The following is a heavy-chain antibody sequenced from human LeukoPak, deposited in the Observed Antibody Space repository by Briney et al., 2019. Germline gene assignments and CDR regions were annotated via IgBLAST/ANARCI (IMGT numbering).Heavy chain of an antibody. CDR2: FSYDGSNE. CDR1: GFIFHKCG. V-gene: IGHV3-30*18. D-gene: IGHD3-3*01. J-gene: IGHJ5*02. Sequence: GGSLRLPCAVSGFIFHKCGTHGARQAPGTGLEWVAVFSYDGSNEYYADSVKGRFTISRDNSKNTLYLQINSLRTEDTAVYYCAKDALFWNGYRGENWFDPWGQGTLVTVSS. CDR3: AKDALFWNGYRGENWFDP.